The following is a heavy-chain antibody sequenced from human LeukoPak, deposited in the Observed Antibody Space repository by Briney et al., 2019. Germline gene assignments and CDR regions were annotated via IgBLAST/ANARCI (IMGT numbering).Heavy chain of an antibody. J-gene: IGHJ4*02. CDR3: ARRSAHDY. CDR2: VSLSGANK. Sequence: GGSLRLSCVTSGFTFSKYEMNWLRQAAGKGLEWISHVSLSGANKYYADSVRGRFTVSRDNTQSSVYLHMTSVRVDDTAVYYCARRSAHDYWGQGTLVTVSS. CDR1: GFTFSKYE. V-gene: IGHV3-48*03.